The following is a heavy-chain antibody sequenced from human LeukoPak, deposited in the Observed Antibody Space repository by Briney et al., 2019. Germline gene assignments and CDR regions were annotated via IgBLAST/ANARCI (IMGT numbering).Heavy chain of an antibody. CDR1: GFTFSSYT. CDR2: ISATGSYI. D-gene: IGHD4-11*01. CDR3: ARVGAYTNYAPDY. J-gene: IGHJ4*02. Sequence: GGSLRLSCAASGFTFSSYTTSWVRQAPGKGLEWVSSISATGSYIYYADSVKGRFTISRDNAKNSLYLQMDSLRAEDTAVYYCARVGAYTNYAPDYGGQGTLVAVSS. V-gene: IGHV3-21*01.